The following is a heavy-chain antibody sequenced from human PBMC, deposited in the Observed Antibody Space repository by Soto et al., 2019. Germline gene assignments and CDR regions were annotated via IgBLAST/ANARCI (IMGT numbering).Heavy chain of an antibody. CDR1: GYTFTSNW. CDR3: ARDHSISSSGAWWLDP. V-gene: IGHV1-46*01. CDR2: INPNGGTT. J-gene: IGHJ5*02. Sequence: GASVKVSCKASGYTFTSNWIHWVRRAPGQGLEWMGIINPNGGTTYYAQKFQGRVTLTRDTSTSTVYMDLTSLTSEDTAVYYCARDHSISSSGAWWLDPWGQGTLVTVSS. D-gene: IGHD6-13*01.